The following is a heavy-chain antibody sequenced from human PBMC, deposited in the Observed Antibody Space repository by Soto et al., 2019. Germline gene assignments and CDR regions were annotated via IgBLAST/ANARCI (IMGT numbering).Heavy chain of an antibody. V-gene: IGHV4-31*03. CDR1: GSSVSTGVYY. J-gene: IGHJ4*02. D-gene: IGHD3-10*02. CDR3: AGAVSDFDVRRYRTSYFDQ. Sequence: TLSLTCTVSGSSVSTGVYYWTGIRQHPGKGLEWIGYIDNSGSTYYNPSLTGRVDISVDTSKNEFSLNLQSLTAADTAFYYCAGAVSDFDVRRYRTSYFDQWGQGILVTVSS. CDR2: IDNSGST.